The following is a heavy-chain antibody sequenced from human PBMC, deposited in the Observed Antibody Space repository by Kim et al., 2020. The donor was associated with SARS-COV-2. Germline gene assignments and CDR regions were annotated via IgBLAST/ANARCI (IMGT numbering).Heavy chain of an antibody. CDR1: GYTFTSYG. D-gene: IGHD2-15*01. J-gene: IGHJ4*02. CDR3: AREIHCSGGSCPVVALYYFDY. V-gene: IGHV1-18*01. CDR2: ISAYNGNT. Sequence: ASVKVSCKASGYTFTSYGISWVRQAPGQGLEWMGWISAYNGNTNYAQKLQGRVTMTTDTSTSTAYMELRSLRSDDTAVYYCAREIHCSGGSCPVVALYYFDYWGQGTLVTVSS.